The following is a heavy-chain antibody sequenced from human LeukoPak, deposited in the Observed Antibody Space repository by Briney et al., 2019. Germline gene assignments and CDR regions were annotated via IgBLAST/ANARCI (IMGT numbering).Heavy chain of an antibody. CDR3: VGSGDILTGYENWFDP. V-gene: IGHV4-59*01. CDR2: IYCSGST. D-gene: IGHD3-9*01. CDR1: GGSISSYY. Sequence: SETLSLTCTVSGGSISSYYWSWIRQPPGKGLEWIGYIYCSGSTNYNPSLKSRVTISVDTSKNQFSLKLSSVTAADTAVYYCVGSGDILTGYENWFDPWGQGTLVTVSS. J-gene: IGHJ5*02.